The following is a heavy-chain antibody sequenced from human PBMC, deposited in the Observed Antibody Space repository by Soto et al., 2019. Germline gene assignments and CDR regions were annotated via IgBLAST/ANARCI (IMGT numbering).Heavy chain of an antibody. V-gene: IGHV4-59*12. D-gene: IGHD2-21*01. CDR3: ARGNVVAIDY. J-gene: IGHJ4*02. Sequence: SETLSLTCTVSGDSISSYYWSWIRQPPGKGLEWIGYIYYSGSTNYNPSLKSRVTISVDRSKNQFSLKLSSVTAADTAVYYCARGNVVAIDYWGQGTLVTVSS. CDR2: IYYSGST. CDR1: GDSISSYY.